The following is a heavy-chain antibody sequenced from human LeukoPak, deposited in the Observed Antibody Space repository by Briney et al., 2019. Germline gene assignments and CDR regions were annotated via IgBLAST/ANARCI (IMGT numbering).Heavy chain of an antibody. CDR3: ARVSSCGDDCYFHDH. Sequence: SVKVSCKASGFSFSSSAVQWVRQARGQRLEWIGWIVVGSGQTNYAQKFQERVTITRDMSTSTAYMELSSLRSEDTAVYYCARVSSCGDDCYFHDHWGQGTLVTVSS. CDR1: GFSFSSSA. V-gene: IGHV1-58*01. J-gene: IGHJ4*02. D-gene: IGHD2-21*02. CDR2: IVVGSGQT.